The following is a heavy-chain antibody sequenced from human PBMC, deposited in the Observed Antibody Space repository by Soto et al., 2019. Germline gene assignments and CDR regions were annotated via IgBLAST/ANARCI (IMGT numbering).Heavy chain of an antibody. CDR1: GFTFTSYA. D-gene: IGHD6-13*01. J-gene: IGHJ4*02. V-gene: IGHV3-23*01. CDR2: ISGTGYNT. Sequence: HPGGSLRLSCAASGFTFTSYAMNWVRLAPGKGLEWVSAISGTGYNTYYADSVKGRFTISRDNTKNTLYLQMNSLRAEDTAVYYCAKAGFSSSWSPTYFDYSGQGTLLTVST. CDR3: AKAGFSSSWSPTYFDY.